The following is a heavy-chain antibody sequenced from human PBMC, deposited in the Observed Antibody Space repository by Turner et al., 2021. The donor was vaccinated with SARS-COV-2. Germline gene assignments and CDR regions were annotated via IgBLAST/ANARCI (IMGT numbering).Heavy chain of an antibody. CDR1: GFTFFSST. V-gene: IGHV3-21*02. D-gene: IGHD3-22*01. Sequence: GQLVESGGGEVQPGRSLRLSCAASGFTFFSSTMHWVRQPPGKGLEWVSSISSSSSYIYYADSVKGRFTISRDNAKNSLYLQMNSLRAEDTAVFYCARQGDYYDSSGYYPDAFDIWGQGTMVTVSS. J-gene: IGHJ3*02. CDR3: ARQGDYYDSSGYYPDAFDI. CDR2: ISSSSSYI.